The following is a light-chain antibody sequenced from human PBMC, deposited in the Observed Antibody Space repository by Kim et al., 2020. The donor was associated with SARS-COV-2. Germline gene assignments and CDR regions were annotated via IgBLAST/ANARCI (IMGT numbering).Light chain of an antibody. CDR3: QQYYDSAT. J-gene: IGKJ4*01. CDR1: QSVSSTH. CDR2: AAS. V-gene: IGKV3-20*01. Sequence: EIVLTQSPGTLSLSAGERATLSCRTSQSVSSTHLAWYQQKPGQAPRLLIYAASTRATGIPDRFSGGGSGTDFTLTITRLEPEDFAVYYCQQYYDSATFGGGTKVDIK.